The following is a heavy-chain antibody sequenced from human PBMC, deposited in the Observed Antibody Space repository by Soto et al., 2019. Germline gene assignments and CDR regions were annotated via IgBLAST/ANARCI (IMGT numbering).Heavy chain of an antibody. CDR3: ASTIVVVVAAAFDI. CDR1: GFTFSSYW. CDR2: VSASGLNT. Sequence: PGGSLRLSCAASGFTFSSYWMHWVRQPPGKGLEWVSGVSASGLNTDYADPVKGRFYISRDNSKNTVSLHMNSLRAEDTALYYCASTIVVVVAAAFDIWGQGTMVTVS. D-gene: IGHD2-15*01. V-gene: IGHV3-23*01. J-gene: IGHJ3*02.